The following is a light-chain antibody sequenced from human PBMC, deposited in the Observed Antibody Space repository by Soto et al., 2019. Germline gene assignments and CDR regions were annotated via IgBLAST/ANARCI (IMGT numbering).Light chain of an antibody. J-gene: IGKJ1*01. V-gene: IGKV1-5*01. CDR3: QQYNSYPWT. CDR2: DAS. Sequence: IQMTQSPSSLSVSLGDRVTITCRASQSISRYLNWYQQKPGKAPKLLIYDASSLESGVPSRFSGSGSGTEFTLTITSLQPDDFATYYCQQYNSYPWTFGQGTKVDIK. CDR1: QSISRY.